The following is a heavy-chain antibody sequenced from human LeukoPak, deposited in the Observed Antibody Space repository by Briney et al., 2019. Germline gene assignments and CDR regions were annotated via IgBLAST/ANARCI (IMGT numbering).Heavy chain of an antibody. Sequence: GGSLRLSCAASGFTFSNYWMTWVRQAPGKGLEWVANIKKDGREKHYVDSVKGRFAISRDNARNSLFLQMYSLRAEDTAVYYCVRDVSDENDSASRMHLDSWGQGTLVSVSS. CDR3: VRDVSDENDSASRMHLDS. D-gene: IGHD2-15*01. J-gene: IGHJ4*02. CDR2: IKKDGREK. CDR1: GFTFSNYW. V-gene: IGHV3-7*01.